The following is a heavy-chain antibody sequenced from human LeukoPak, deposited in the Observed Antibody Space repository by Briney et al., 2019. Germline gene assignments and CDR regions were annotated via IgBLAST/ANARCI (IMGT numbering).Heavy chain of an antibody. J-gene: IGHJ4*02. V-gene: IGHV3-30*04. Sequence: GGSLRLSCAASGFTFSSYAMHWVRQAPGKGLEWVAVISYDGSNKYYADSVKGRFTISRDNSKNTLYLQVNSLRAEDTAVYYCARDAVTTERFDYWGQGTLVTVSS. CDR3: ARDAVTTERFDY. CDR2: ISYDGSNK. CDR1: GFTFSSYA. D-gene: IGHD4-17*01.